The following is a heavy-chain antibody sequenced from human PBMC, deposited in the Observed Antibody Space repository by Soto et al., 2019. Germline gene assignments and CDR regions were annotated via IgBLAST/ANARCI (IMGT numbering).Heavy chain of an antibody. CDR2: INPSGGST. Sequence: QVQLVQSGAEVKKPGASVKVSCKASGYTFTSYYMHWVRQAPGQGLEWMGIINPSGGSTSYAQKFQGRVTMTRDTYTSTVDMELSSLRSEDTAVYYCASNDPGYYDSSGGFDPWGQGTLVTVSS. J-gene: IGHJ5*02. V-gene: IGHV1-46*01. CDR3: ASNDPGYYDSSGGFDP. CDR1: GYTFTSYY. D-gene: IGHD3-22*01.